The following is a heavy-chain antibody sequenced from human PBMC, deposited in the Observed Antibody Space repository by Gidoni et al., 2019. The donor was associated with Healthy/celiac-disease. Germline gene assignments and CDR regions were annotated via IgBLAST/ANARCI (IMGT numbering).Heavy chain of an antibody. CDR2: ISYDGSNK. CDR3: ARDLLPFRLPGAFDI. Sequence: QVQLVESGGGVVQPGRSLRLSCAASGFTFSSYAMHWVRQAPGKGLEWVAVISYDGSNKYYADSVKGRFTISRDNSKNTLYLQMNSLRAEDTAVYYCARDLLPFRLPGAFDIWGQGTMVTVSS. V-gene: IGHV3-30-3*01. CDR1: GFTFSSYA. J-gene: IGHJ3*02.